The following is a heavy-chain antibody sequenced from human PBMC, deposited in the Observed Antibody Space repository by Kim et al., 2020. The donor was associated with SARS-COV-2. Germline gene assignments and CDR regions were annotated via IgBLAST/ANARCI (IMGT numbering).Heavy chain of an antibody. CDR3: APLGRAFDI. CDR2: FDPDDVET. CDR1: GYTLTELS. D-gene: IGHD7-27*01. Sequence: ASVKVSCKVSGYTLTELSMLWVRQAPGKGLEWMGGFDPDDVETIYAQKFQGRVAMTEDTSTDTAYMELSSLRSEDTAVYYCAPLGRAFDIWGQGTMVTVSS. J-gene: IGHJ3*02. V-gene: IGHV1-24*01.